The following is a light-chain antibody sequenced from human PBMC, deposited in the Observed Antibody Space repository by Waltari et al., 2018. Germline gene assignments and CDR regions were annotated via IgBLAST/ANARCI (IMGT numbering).Light chain of an antibody. Sequence: QSGLTQPASVSGSPGQSITISCTGPRRDVGNYNLVSWYQQYPGKAPKLMVYEVTRRSSGVSDRFSGSKSGNTASLTIYGLQSEDEADYYCCSYAGLGIYVFGTGTKVTVL. J-gene: IGLJ1*01. CDR2: EVT. V-gene: IGLV2-23*02. CDR1: RRDVGNYNL. CDR3: CSYAGLGIYV.